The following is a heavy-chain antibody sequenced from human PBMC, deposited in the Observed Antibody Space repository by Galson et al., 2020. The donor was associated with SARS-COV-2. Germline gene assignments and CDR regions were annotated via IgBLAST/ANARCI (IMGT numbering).Heavy chain of an antibody. J-gene: IGHJ6*03. D-gene: IGHD2-8*01. V-gene: IGHV4-61*02. CDR3: TRDMVWAGNYYYMDV. CDR1: GGSVSSGSYY. Sequence: SETLSLTCTVSGGSVSSGSYYWSWIRPPAGKGLEWIGRIYTSGSTNYNPSLKSRVTISVDTSKNQFSLKLSSVTAADTAVYFCTRDMVWAGNYYYMDVWGKGTTVTISS. CDR2: IYTSGST.